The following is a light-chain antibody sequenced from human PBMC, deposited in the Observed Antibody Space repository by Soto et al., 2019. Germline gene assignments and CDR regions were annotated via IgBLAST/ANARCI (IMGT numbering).Light chain of an antibody. Sequence: ETVMTQSPDTLSVSPGESATLSCRASQDVSTNLAWFHHKPGQTPRLVLYGASKRATGIPAGFSGSGSGRHFTLTISSLQSEDFGVYYCQHYNNWPPYSFGQGTKVDIK. CDR1: QDVSTN. V-gene: IGKV3-15*01. CDR2: GAS. J-gene: IGKJ2*03. CDR3: QHYNNWPPYS.